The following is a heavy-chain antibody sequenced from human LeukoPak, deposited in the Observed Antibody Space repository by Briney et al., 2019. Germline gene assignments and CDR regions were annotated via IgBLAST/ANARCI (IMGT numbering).Heavy chain of an antibody. CDR1: GGSISSYY. D-gene: IGHD3-22*01. CDR3: ARDLDYYDNAFGI. CDR2: IYTSGST. Sequence: TSETLSLTCTVSGGSISSYYWSWIRQPAGKELEWIGRIYTSGSTNYNPSLKSRVTMSVDTSKNRFSLKLSSVTAADTAVYYCARDLDYYDNAFGIWGQGTMVTVSS. J-gene: IGHJ3*02. V-gene: IGHV4-4*07.